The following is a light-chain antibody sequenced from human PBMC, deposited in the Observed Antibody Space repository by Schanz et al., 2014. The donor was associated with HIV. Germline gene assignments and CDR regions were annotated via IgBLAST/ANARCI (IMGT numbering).Light chain of an antibody. CDR3: QQYGSSPWT. J-gene: IGKJ1*01. CDR2: AAS. V-gene: IGKV3-20*01. CDR1: QSVSSY. Sequence: EIEMTQSPATLSVSPGERATLSCRASQSVSSYLAWYQQKPGQAPRLLIYAASNRATGIPARFSGGVSGTDFTLTISRVEPEDYAVYYCQQYGSSPWTFGQGTRVDVK.